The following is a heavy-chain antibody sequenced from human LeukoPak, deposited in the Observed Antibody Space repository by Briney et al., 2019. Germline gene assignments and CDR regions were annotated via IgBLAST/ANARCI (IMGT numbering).Heavy chain of an antibody. D-gene: IGHD6-6*01. CDR3: AAFGVLIAARSIDY. CDR2: INAGSGNT. J-gene: IGHJ4*02. V-gene: IGHV1-3*01. CDR1: GYTFTSYA. Sequence: ASVTVSCKASGYTFTSYAMHWVRQAPGQRLEWMGWINAGSGNTKYSQKFQGRVTITRDMSTSTAYMELSSLRSEDTAVYYCAAFGVLIAARSIDYWGQGTLVTVSS.